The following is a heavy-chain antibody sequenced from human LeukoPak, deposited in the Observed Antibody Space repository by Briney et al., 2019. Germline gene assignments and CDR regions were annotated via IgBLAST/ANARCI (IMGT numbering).Heavy chain of an antibody. Sequence: GRSLRLSCAASGFTFSRYAMHWVRQAPGKGLEWVAVISHDGSIKHYADSVKGRFTISRDNSKNTLYVQMNSLRAEDTAVYYCTSHSSPTYWGQGTLVPVSS. CDR1: GFTFSRYA. D-gene: IGHD6-13*01. J-gene: IGHJ4*02. CDR3: TSHSSPTY. V-gene: IGHV3-30*04. CDR2: ISHDGSIK.